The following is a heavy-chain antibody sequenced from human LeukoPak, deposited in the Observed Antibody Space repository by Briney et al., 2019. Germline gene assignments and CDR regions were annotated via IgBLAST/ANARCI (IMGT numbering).Heavy chain of an antibody. CDR1: GGAISRYY. V-gene: IGHV4-59*01. CDR3: ARGHPRDYGFAFDI. Sequence: PSETLSLTCTVSGGAISRYYWSWIWQAPGKGQEWSGYIYYSGSTNDNPSLKSRVSISVDTSKNQFSLKLSSVTAADTAVYYCARGHPRDYGFAFDIWGQGTMVTVSS. D-gene: IGHD4-17*01. CDR2: IYYSGST. J-gene: IGHJ3*02.